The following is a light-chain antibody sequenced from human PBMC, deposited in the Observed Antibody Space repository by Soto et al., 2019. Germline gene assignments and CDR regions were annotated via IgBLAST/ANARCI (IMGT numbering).Light chain of an antibody. J-gene: IGLJ2*01. V-gene: IGLV2-14*01. CDR1: SSDVGGYVF. CDR2: EVS. Sequence: QSVLTQPASVSGSPGQSITISCTGTSSDVGGYVFVSWYQQHPGKAPKLMIYEVSYRPSGVSNRFSGSKSGNTASLTISGLQAEDEANYYCSSYTSGNTVIFGGGTKVTVL. CDR3: SSYTSGNTVI.